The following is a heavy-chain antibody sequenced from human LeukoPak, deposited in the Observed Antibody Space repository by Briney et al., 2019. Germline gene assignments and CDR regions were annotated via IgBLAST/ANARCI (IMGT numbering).Heavy chain of an antibody. J-gene: IGHJ4*02. CDR1: GGTFSSYA. V-gene: IGHV1-69*01. CDR2: IIPIFGTA. Sequence: SVEVSCKASGGTFSSYAISWVRQAPGQGLEWMGGIIPIFGTANYAQKFQGRVTITADESTSTAYMELSSLRSEDTAVYYCARKGSMLITKAALDYWGQGTLVTVSS. D-gene: IGHD2-2*01. CDR3: ARKGSMLITKAALDY.